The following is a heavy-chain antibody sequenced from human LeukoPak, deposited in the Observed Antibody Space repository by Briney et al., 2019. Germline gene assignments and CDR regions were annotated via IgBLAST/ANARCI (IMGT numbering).Heavy chain of an antibody. D-gene: IGHD2-2*01. CDR2: ISSSSSYI. CDR1: GFTFSSYS. V-gene: IGHV3-21*01. Sequence: GGSLRLPCAASGFTFSSYSMNWVRQAPGKGLEWVSSISSSSSYIYYADSVKGRFTISRDNAKNSLYLQMNSLRAEDTAVYYCARALKTTEIVVVPAASHWGQGTMVTVSS. CDR3: ARALKTTEIVVVPAASH. J-gene: IGHJ3*01.